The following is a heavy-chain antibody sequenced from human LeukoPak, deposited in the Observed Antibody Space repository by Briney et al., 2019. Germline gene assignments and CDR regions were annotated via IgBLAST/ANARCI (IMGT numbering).Heavy chain of an antibody. CDR3: ARVMAAIRYGMDV. J-gene: IGHJ6*04. CDR1: GYTFTSYG. D-gene: IGHD2-21*02. Sequence: ASVKVPCKASGYTFTSYGISWVRQAPGQGLEWMGWISVYNGNTNYAQKLQGRVTMTTDTSTSTAYLELRRLRSDDTAVYYCARVMAAIRYGMDVWGKGTSVTVSS. CDR2: ISVYNGNT. V-gene: IGHV1-18*04.